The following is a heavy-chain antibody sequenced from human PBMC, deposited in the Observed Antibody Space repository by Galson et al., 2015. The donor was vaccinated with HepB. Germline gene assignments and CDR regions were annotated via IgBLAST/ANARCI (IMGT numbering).Heavy chain of an antibody. D-gene: IGHD4-11*01. CDR1: GFTFSSYS. Sequence: SLRLSCAASGFTFSSYSMNWVRQAPGKGLEWVSYISSSSSTIYYADSVKGRFTISRDNAKNSLYLQMNSLRAEDTAVYYCARAVTDYYYYMDVWGKGTTVTVSS. V-gene: IGHV3-48*01. CDR2: ISSSSSTI. CDR3: ARAVTDYYYYMDV. J-gene: IGHJ6*03.